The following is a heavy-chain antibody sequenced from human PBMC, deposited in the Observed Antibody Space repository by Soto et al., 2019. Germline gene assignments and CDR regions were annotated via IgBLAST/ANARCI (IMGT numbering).Heavy chain of an antibody. CDR1: GFTFNSYG. Sequence: PGGSLRLSCAASGFTFNSYGMHWVCQAPGKGLEWVAVISYDGSDKYYADSVKGRFTISRDNSKNTLYLQMNSLRAEDTAVYYCSKDLDGLQGLVDSSFCFDYWGQGTLVTVSS. J-gene: IGHJ4*02. V-gene: IGHV3-30*18. CDR2: ISYDGSDK. D-gene: IGHD3-16*02. CDR3: SKDLDGLQGLVDSSFCFDY.